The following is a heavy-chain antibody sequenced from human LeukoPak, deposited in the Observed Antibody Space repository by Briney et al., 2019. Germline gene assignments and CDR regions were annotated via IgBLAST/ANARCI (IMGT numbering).Heavy chain of an antibody. V-gene: IGHV4-59*01. CDR1: GGSISSYY. D-gene: IGHD3-10*01. CDR2: ICYSGST. J-gene: IGHJ3*02. Sequence: SETLSLTCTVSGGSISSYYWSWIRQPPGKGLEWIGYICYSGSTNYNPSLKSRVTISVDTSKNQFSLKLSSVTAADTAVYYCARAHVSLLWFGEFDPDAFDIWGQGTMVTVSS. CDR3: ARAHVSLLWFGEFDPDAFDI.